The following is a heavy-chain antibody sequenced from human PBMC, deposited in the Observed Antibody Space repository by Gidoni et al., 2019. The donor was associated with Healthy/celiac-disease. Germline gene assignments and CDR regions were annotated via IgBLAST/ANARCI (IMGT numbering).Heavy chain of an antibody. J-gene: IGHJ6*03. CDR2: IYYSGST. V-gene: IGHV4-59*01. CDR3: ARVGAPHQLLYRYYYYMDV. Sequence: QVQLQESGPGLVKPSETLSLTCTVSGGSISSYYWSWIRQPPGKGLEWIGYIYYSGSTNYNPSLKSRVTISVDTSKNQFSLKLSSVTAADTAVYYCARVGAPHQLLYRYYYYMDVWGKGTTVTVSS. D-gene: IGHD2-2*02. CDR1: GGSISSYY.